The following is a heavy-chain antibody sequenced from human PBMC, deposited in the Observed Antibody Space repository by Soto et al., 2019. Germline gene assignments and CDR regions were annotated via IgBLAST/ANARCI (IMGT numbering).Heavy chain of an antibody. CDR1: GFTFSNYA. Sequence: VQLLESGGGLVQPGGSLRLSCAVSGFTFSNYALNWVRQAPGKGLEWVSLISATGGSTYYADSVQGRFTISRDNSKSTLYLQMNSLRAEDTAVYYCAKGPPLGEWPPRGFDFWGQGTLVTVSS. CDR2: ISATGGST. CDR3: AKGPPLGEWPPRGFDF. D-gene: IGHD3-16*01. V-gene: IGHV3-23*01. J-gene: IGHJ4*02.